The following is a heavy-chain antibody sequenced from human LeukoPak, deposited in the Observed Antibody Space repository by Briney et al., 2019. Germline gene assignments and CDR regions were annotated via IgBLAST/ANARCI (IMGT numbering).Heavy chain of an antibody. Sequence: SQTPSLTCAISGDSVSSNSAAWNWIRQSPSRGLEWLGRTYYRSKWYNDYAVSVKSRITINPDTSKNQFSPQLNSVTAADTAVYYCARVPGWELTALGRPYYMDVWGKGTTVTVSS. D-gene: IGHD1-26*01. CDR2: TYYRSKWYN. V-gene: IGHV6-1*01. CDR3: ARVPGWELTALGRPYYMDV. J-gene: IGHJ6*03. CDR1: GDSVSSNSAA.